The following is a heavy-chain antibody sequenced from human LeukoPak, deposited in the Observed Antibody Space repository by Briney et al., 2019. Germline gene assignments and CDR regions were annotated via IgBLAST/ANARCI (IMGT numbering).Heavy chain of an antibody. J-gene: IGHJ5*02. D-gene: IGHD6-13*01. Sequence: SETLSLTCTVSGGSISSYYWSWIRQPPGKGLEWIGYIYYSGSTNYNPSLKSRVTISVDTSKNQFSLKLSSVTAADTAVYYCARYSSSSFDPWGQGTLVTVSS. CDR3: ARYSSSSFDP. CDR2: IYYSGST. V-gene: IGHV4-59*01. CDR1: GGSISSYY.